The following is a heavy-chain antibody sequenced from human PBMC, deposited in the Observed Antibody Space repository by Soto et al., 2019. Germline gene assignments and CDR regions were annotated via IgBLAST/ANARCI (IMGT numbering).Heavy chain of an antibody. J-gene: IGHJ6*02. Sequence: WGSLLLSCATSVFNFSSYAMSWVRQAPGKGLEWVSAISGSGGTTYYADSVKGRFTISRDNSKNTLYLQMNSLRAEDTAVYYCAKGRDLRGYYGMDVWGQGTTVTVS. CDR2: ISGSGGTT. D-gene: IGHD3-10*01. CDR3: AKGRDLRGYYGMDV. CDR1: VFNFSSYA. V-gene: IGHV3-23*01.